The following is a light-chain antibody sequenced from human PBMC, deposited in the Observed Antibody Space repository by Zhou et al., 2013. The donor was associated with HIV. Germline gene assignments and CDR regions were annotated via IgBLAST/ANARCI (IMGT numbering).Light chain of an antibody. J-gene: IGKJ5*01. CDR3: MQGTHWQVT. CDR2: EVS. Sequence: IVMTQTPLSLSVTPGQPASISCKSSQSLLHSDGRTYLSWYLQKPGQSPQLLIYEVSNRFSGVSDRFSGSGSGTDFILKISRVEAEDVGVYYCMQGTHWQVTFGQGTRLEIK. V-gene: IGKV2-29*03. CDR1: QSLLHSDGRTY.